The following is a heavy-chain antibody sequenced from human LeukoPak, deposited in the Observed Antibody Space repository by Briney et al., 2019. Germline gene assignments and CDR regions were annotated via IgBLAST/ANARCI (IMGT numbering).Heavy chain of an antibody. Sequence: SETLSLTCTVSGGFISSYYWSWIRQPPGKGLEWIGYIYYSGSTNYNPSLKSRVTISVDTSKNQFSLKLSSVTAADTAVYYCARQAVWFGELHPFDYWGQGTLVTVSS. J-gene: IGHJ4*02. CDR1: GGFISSYY. CDR3: ARQAVWFGELHPFDY. V-gene: IGHV4-59*08. D-gene: IGHD3-10*01. CDR2: IYYSGST.